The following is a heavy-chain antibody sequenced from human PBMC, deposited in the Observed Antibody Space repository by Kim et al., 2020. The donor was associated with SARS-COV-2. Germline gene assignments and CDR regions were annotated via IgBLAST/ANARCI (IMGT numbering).Heavy chain of an antibody. D-gene: IGHD1-1*01. CDR2: IIPIFGTA. Sequence: SVKVSCKASGGTFSSYAISWVRQAPGQGLEWMGGIIPIFGTANYAQKFQGRVTITADESTSTAYMELSSLRSEDTAVYYCAGSQNPRLGRHVRAGWDYWGQGTLVTVSS. J-gene: IGHJ4*02. CDR3: AGSQNPRLGRHVRAGWDY. CDR1: GGTFSSYA. V-gene: IGHV1-69*13.